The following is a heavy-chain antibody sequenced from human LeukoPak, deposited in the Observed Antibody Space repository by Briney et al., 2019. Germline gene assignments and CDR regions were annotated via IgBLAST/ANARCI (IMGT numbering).Heavy chain of an antibody. CDR3: AKDVAVAAPVYYFDY. J-gene: IGHJ4*02. CDR1: GFTFSSYG. D-gene: IGHD6-19*01. V-gene: IGHV3-30*18. CDR2: ISYDGSNK. Sequence: GGSLRLSCAASGFTFSSYGMHWVRQAPGKGLEWVAVISYDGSNKYYADSVKGRFTISRDNSKNTLYLQMNSLRAEDTAVYYSAKDVAVAAPVYYFDYWGQGTLVTVSS.